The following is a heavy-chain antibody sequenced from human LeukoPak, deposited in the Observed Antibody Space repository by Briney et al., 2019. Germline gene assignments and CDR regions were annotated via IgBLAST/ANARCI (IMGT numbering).Heavy chain of an antibody. CDR3: AKSRSSSSSHFDY. CDR2: ISGSGKTT. J-gene: IGHJ4*02. V-gene: IGHV3-23*01. CDR1: GFTFSSYA. D-gene: IGHD2-2*01. Sequence: GGSLRLXCAASGFTFSSYAMSWVRQAPGKGLEWVSTISGSGKTTYYADSVKGRFTISRDNSRNTLYLQMNSLRAEDTAVYYCAKSRSSSSSHFDYWGQGTLVTVSS.